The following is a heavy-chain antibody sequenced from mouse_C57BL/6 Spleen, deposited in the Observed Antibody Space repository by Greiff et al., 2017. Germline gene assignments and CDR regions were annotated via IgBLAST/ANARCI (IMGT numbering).Heavy chain of an antibody. Sequence: QVQLQQPGAELVKPGASVKLSCKASGYTFTSYWMQWVKQRPGQGLEWIGEIDPSDSYTNYNQKFKGKATLTVDTSSSTAYMQLSSLTSEDSAVYYCARHYGSSYNYAMDYWGQGTSVTVSS. CDR3: ARHYGSSYNYAMDY. CDR1: GYTFTSYW. CDR2: IDPSDSYT. J-gene: IGHJ4*01. V-gene: IGHV1-50*01. D-gene: IGHD1-1*01.